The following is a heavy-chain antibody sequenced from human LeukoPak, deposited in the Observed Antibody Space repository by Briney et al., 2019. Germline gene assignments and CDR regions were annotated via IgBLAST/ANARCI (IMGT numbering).Heavy chain of an antibody. V-gene: IGHV3-21*01. CDR2: ISSSSSYI. CDR3: ARAGGSTADFDY. D-gene: IGHD3-16*01. Sequence: PGGSLRLSCVASGFTFTSYAMNWSPQPPGKGLDGVSSISSSSSYIYYADSVKGRFTISRDNAKNSLYLQMNSLRAEDTAVYYCARAGGSTADFDYWGQGTLVTVSS. J-gene: IGHJ4*02. CDR1: GFTFTSYA.